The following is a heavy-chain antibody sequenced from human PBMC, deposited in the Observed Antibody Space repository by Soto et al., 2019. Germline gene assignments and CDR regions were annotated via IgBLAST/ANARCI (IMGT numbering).Heavy chain of an antibody. J-gene: IGHJ6*02. CDR2: ISWNSGSI. D-gene: IGHD3-16*01. V-gene: IGHV3-9*01. CDR3: AKTYIPTSNYYYYGMDV. CDR1: GFTFDDYA. Sequence: SLRLSCAASGFTFDDYAMHWVRQAPGKGLEWVSGISWNSGSIGYADSVKGRFTISRDNAKNSLYLQMNSLRAEDTALYYCAKTYIPTSNYYYYGMDVWGQGTTVTVSS.